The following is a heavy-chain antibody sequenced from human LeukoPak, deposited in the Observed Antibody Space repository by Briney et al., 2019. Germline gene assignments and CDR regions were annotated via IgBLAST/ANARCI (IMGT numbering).Heavy chain of an antibody. Sequence: GGSLRLSCAASGFTFSRCNMNWVRQAPGKGLEWISYISSGSSTIYYADSVKGRFTISRDNAKNSLYLQMNSLKDEDTAVYYCAISWGYYSNYWGQGTLVTVSS. CDR3: AISWGYYSNY. D-gene: IGHD2-15*01. J-gene: IGHJ4*02. CDR1: GFTFSRCN. V-gene: IGHV3-48*02. CDR2: ISSGSSTI.